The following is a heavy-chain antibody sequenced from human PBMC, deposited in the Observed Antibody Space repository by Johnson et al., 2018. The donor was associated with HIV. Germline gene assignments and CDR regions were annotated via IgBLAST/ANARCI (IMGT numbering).Heavy chain of an antibody. CDR3: AKDLRVFDWFNAYDAFDI. Sequence: MQLVEFGGGVVQPGRSLRLSCAASGFIFSSYGMHWVHQAPGKGLEWVAVIWYDGSNKYYADSVKGRFTISRDNSKNTLYLQMNSLRADDTAVYYCAKDLRVFDWFNAYDAFDIWGQGTMVTVSS. CDR2: IWYDGSNK. J-gene: IGHJ3*02. V-gene: IGHV3-33*06. D-gene: IGHD3-9*01. CDR1: GFIFSSYG.